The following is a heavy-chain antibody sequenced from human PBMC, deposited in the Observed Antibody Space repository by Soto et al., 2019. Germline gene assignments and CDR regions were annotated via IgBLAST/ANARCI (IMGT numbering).Heavy chain of an antibody. Sequence: PGGSLRLSCAASGFVFEMYWMHWVRQTPGKGPEWVSRISDDGARTDYADSVKGRFTISRDNAKNSLYLQMNSLRAEDTAVYYCTRGHRPSSVGTGDFWGRGALVTVSS. CDR3: TRGHRPSSVGTGDF. CDR1: GFVFEMYW. V-gene: IGHV3-74*01. CDR2: ISDDGART. D-gene: IGHD3-10*01. J-gene: IGHJ4*02.